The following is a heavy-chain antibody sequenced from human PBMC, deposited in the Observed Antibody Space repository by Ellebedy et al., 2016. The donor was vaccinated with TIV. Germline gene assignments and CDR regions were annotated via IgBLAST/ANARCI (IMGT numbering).Heavy chain of an antibody. D-gene: IGHD6-19*01. J-gene: IGHJ6*02. V-gene: IGHV3-48*01. CDR3: ARVRQSLHGYGMDV. Sequence: PGGSLRLSCAASGFTFSSYNMNWVRQAPGKGLEWVSYISSSSSTIYSADSVKGRFTISRDNAKNSLYLQMNSLRAEDTAVYYCARVRQSLHGYGMDVWGQGTTVTDSS. CDR2: ISSSSSTI. CDR1: GFTFSSYN.